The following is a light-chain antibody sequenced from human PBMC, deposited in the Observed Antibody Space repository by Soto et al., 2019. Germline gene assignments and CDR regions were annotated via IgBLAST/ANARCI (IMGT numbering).Light chain of an antibody. CDR1: QSISNR. V-gene: IGKV3-20*01. CDR2: GAS. J-gene: IGKJ5*01. Sequence: TQSPSTLSASVGDRVTITCRASQSISNRLAWYQQKPGQAPSLLIYGASRRATGIPDRFSGSGSGTDFTLTISRLEPEDFAVYYCQQYDSSPITFGQGTRLEIK. CDR3: QQYDSSPIT.